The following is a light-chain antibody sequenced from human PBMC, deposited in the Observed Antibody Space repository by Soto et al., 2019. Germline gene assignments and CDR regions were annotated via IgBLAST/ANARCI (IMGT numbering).Light chain of an antibody. J-gene: IGKJ1*01. Sequence: DIQMTQSPSSLSASVGDRVTITCRASQSISSYLNWYQQKSGKAPKLLIHKASSLQSGVPSRFSGSGSGTDFTLTISSLHPDDFATYYCQQYNSYSPTFGQGTKVDIK. CDR1: QSISSY. CDR2: KAS. V-gene: IGKV1-5*03. CDR3: QQYNSYSPT.